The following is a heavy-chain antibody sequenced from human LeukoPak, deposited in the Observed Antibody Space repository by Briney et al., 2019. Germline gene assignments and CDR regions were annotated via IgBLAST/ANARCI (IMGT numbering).Heavy chain of an antibody. CDR3: PTDGADYYDSSGYPLSRHPPHGCGY. D-gene: IGHD3-22*01. V-gene: IGHV3-15*01. J-gene: IGHJ4*02. CDR1: GFNFSNAW. CDR2: IKSKTDGGTT. Sequence: GGSLRLSCAASGFNFSNAWMSWVRQAPGKGLELVGRIKSKTDGGTTDYAAPVKGRITISRDDSKITLYLHMNSLKTDDTAVYYCPTDGADYYDSSGYPLSRHPPHGCGYWGQGTLVTVSS.